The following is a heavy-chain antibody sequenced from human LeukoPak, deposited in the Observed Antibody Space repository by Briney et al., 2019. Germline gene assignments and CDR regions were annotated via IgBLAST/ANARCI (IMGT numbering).Heavy chain of an antibody. CDR2: IYYTGRT. CDR3: ASLNLGLTSGWAFDI. J-gene: IGHJ3*02. CDR1: GGSITSSGHS. Sequence: SETLSLTCTVSGGSITSSGHSWGWIRQPPGKGLEWTGTIYYTGRTYYNPSLQSRITISVDTSRKQFSLKLSSVTAADTAVYYCASLNLGLTSGWAFDIWGQGTMVTVSS. V-gene: IGHV4-39*01. D-gene: IGHD3/OR15-3a*01.